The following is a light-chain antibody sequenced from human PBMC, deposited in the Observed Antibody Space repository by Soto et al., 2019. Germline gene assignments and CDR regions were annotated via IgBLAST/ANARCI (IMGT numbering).Light chain of an antibody. Sequence: EMQMTQYPDTLSVSGGDRATLSCRASQSVSSCLAWYQQKPGQAPRLLIYGASTRAAGVPARFSVSGSGTDFTLTISSLPSEAFAPYYGQQYNSSWTVSQGTKVDI. J-gene: IGKJ1*01. CDR2: GAS. CDR1: QSVSSC. CDR3: QQYNSSWT. V-gene: IGKV3-15*01.